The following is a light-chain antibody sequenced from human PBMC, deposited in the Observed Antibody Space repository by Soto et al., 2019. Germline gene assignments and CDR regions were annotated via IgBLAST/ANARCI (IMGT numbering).Light chain of an antibody. CDR3: SSYTSSSTYV. CDR1: SSDVGGYNY. Sequence: QPALTQPASVYGSPGQSITISCTGTSSDVGGYNYVSWYQQHPGKAPKLMIYDVSNRPSGVSNRFSGSKSGNTASLTISGLQAEDEADYYCSSYTSSSTYVFGTGTKVTVL. V-gene: IGLV2-14*01. CDR2: DVS. J-gene: IGLJ1*01.